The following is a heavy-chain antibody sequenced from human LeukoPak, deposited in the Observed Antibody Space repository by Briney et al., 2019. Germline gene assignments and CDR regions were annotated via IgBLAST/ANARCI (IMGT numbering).Heavy chain of an antibody. J-gene: IGHJ1*01. D-gene: IGHD3-22*01. CDR2: ISSSSSYI. CDR1: GFTFSSYS. Sequence: PGGSLRLSCAASGFTFSSYSMNWVRQAPGKGLEWVSSISSSSSYIYYADSVEGRFTISRDNAKNSLYLQMNSLRAEDTAVYYCARDLRYYYDSSGYGDFQHWGQGTLVTVSS. CDR3: ARDLRYYYDSSGYGDFQH. V-gene: IGHV3-21*01.